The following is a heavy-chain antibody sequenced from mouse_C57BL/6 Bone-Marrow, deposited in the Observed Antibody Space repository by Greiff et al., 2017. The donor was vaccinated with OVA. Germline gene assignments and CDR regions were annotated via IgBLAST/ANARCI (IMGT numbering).Heavy chain of an antibody. CDR1: GFSLTSYG. D-gene: IGHD2-12*01. J-gene: IGHJ3*01. CDR2: IWSGGST. V-gene: IGHV2-2*01. CDR3: ARYDGWFAY. Sequence: VQLQQSGPGLVQPSQSLSITCTVSGFSLTSYGVHWVRQSPGKGLEWLGVIWSGGSTDNNAAFISRLSISKDNSKSQVFFKMNSLQADDTAIYYCARYDGWFAYWGQGTLVTVSA.